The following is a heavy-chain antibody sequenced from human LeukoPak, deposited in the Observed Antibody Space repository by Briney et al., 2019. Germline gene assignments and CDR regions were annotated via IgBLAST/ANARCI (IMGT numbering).Heavy chain of an antibody. J-gene: IGHJ4*02. CDR3: TTLHIVDY. CDR2: TSTDGNTA. V-gene: IGHV3-74*01. CDR1: GFTLSNYW. Sequence: GGSLRLSCVASGFTLSNYWMHWVRQAPGKGLVWVSRTSTDGNTATYADSVKGRFSISRDNAKNTLYLKMNRLRAEDTAVYYCTTLHIVDYWAQGTLVTVSS. D-gene: IGHD2-15*01.